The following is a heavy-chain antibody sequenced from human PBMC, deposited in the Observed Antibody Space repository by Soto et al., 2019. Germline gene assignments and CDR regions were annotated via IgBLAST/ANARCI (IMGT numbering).Heavy chain of an antibody. D-gene: IGHD4-17*01. J-gene: IGHJ6*02. CDR2: MNPNSGNT. Sequence: ASVKVSCKASGYTFTSYDINWVRQATGQGLEWMGWMNPNSGNTGYAQKFQGRVTMTRNTSISTAYMELSSLRSEDTAVYYCARGILDYGGIYYYYGMDVWGQGTTVTVSS. V-gene: IGHV1-8*01. CDR3: ARGILDYGGIYYYYGMDV. CDR1: GYTFTSYD.